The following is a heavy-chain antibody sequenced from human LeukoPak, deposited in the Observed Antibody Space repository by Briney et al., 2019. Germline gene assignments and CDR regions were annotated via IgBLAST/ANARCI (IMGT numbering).Heavy chain of an antibody. CDR2: IYHSGST. V-gene: IGHV4-38-2*02. Sequence: PSETLSLTCTVSGYSISSGYYWGWIRQPPGKGLEWIGSIYHSGSTYYNPSLKSRVTISVDTSKNQFSLKLSSVTAADTAVYYCARVRLLWFGELSDTYYFDYWGQGTLVTVSS. D-gene: IGHD3-10*01. J-gene: IGHJ4*02. CDR3: ARVRLLWFGELSDTYYFDY. CDR1: GYSISSGYY.